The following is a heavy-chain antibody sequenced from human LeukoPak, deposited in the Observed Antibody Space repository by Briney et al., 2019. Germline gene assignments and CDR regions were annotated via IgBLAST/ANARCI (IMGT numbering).Heavy chain of an antibody. J-gene: IGHJ4*02. CDR1: GCTFTSYG. D-gene: IGHD3-22*01. V-gene: IGHV1-18*01. Sequence: ASVKVSCKASGCTFTSYGVIWVRQAPGQGLEWMGWISGYKGNTNYAQKFQDRVTMTTDTSTSTAYVELRSLRSDDTAVYYCVRTVLYYDSSGWPDSWGQGTLVTVSS. CDR2: ISGYKGNT. CDR3: VRTVLYYDSSGWPDS.